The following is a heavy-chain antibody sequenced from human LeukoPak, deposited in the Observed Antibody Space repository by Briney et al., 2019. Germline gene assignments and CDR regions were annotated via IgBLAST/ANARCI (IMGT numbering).Heavy chain of an antibody. CDR3: ARDGVAGVYYFDY. D-gene: IGHD6-19*01. V-gene: IGHV1-46*01. CDR2: INPIGGST. Sequence: ASVKVSCKASGYTFTSYYMHWVPQAPGQRLEWMGIINPIGGSTNYAQKFQGRVTMTRDMSTSTVYMELSSLRSEDTAVYYCARDGVAGVYYFDYWGQGTLVTVSS. J-gene: IGHJ4*02. CDR1: GYTFTSYY.